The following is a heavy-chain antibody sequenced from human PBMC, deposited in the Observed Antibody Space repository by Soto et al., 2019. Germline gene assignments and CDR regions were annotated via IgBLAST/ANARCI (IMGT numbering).Heavy chain of an antibody. CDR1: GFNFDNYG. V-gene: IGHV3-33*08. Sequence: GGSLRLSCQASGFNFDNYGMHWVRQVPGKGLEWVAVIWSDGSTEYYADSVKGRFTISRDNSKNTMYLQMNSLRGEDTGVYYCARGRIPSAIFDWFDPWGQGTLVTVSS. D-gene: IGHD2-2*01. J-gene: IGHJ5*02. CDR2: IWSDGSTE. CDR3: ARGRIPSAIFDWFDP.